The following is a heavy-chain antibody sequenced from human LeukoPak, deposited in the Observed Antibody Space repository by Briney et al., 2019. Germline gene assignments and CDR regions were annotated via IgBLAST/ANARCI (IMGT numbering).Heavy chain of an antibody. V-gene: IGHV3-21*01. Sequence: GGSLTLSWAASGFTFSSYSLNWVRQAPGKGPEWVSSISSSSSYIYYADSVKGRFTISRDNAKNSLYLQMNSLRAEDTAVYYCARDLAVYYGSGSYYNDWGQGTLVTVSS. D-gene: IGHD3-10*01. CDR2: ISSSSSYI. CDR3: ARDLAVYYGSGSYYND. CDR1: GFTFSSYS. J-gene: IGHJ4*02.